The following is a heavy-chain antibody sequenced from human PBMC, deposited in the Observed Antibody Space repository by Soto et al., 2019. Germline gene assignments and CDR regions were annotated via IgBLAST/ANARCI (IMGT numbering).Heavy chain of an antibody. Sequence: QVQPVQSGAEVKKPGSSVKVSCKASGGTFSSYAISWVRQAPGQGLEWMGGIIPIFGTANYAQKFQGRVTITADESTSTAYMELSSLRSEDTAVYYCARKGGCSSTSCPLTYYYYGMDVWGQGTTVTVSS. CDR2: IIPIFGTA. CDR1: GGTFSSYA. D-gene: IGHD2-2*01. J-gene: IGHJ6*02. CDR3: ARKGGCSSTSCPLTYYYYGMDV. V-gene: IGHV1-69*01.